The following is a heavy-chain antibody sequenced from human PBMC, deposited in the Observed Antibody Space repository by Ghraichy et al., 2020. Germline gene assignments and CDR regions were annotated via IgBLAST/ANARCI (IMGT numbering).Heavy chain of an antibody. J-gene: IGHJ6*02. V-gene: IGHV3-48*02. Sequence: GGSLRLSCGGSGFTFSAYSMNWVRQSPGRGLEWVSYITSSSRTISYADSVKGRFTISRDNAQNSLYLQMNSLRDEDTAVYYCARASKVVRFFYYDGMDVWGQGTTVTVSS. CDR2: ITSSSRTI. D-gene: IGHD4-23*01. CDR3: ARASKVVRFFYYDGMDV. CDR1: GFTFSAYS.